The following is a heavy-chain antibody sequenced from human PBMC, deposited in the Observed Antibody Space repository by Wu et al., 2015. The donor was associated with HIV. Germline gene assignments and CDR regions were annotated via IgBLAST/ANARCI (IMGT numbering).Heavy chain of an antibody. V-gene: IGHV1-2*02. J-gene: IGHJ4*02. CDR1: GYTLTDYY. CDR2: INPKSGDT. D-gene: IGHD4-17*01. CDR3: ARDWAYEDSGDEKYFDY. Sequence: QVQLVQSGAEVKKSGASVKVSCKASGYTLTDYYMHWVRLAPGQGLEWMGWINPKSGDTSYARNFQGRVTMTRDTSRSTAYMELNSLTSGDTAVYYCARDWAYEDSGDEKYFDYWGQGTLVTVSS.